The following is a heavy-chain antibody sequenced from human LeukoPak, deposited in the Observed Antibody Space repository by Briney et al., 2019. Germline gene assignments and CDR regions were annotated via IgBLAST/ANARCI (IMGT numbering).Heavy chain of an antibody. CDR3: ARVFPSAMVRGVDVGWFDP. D-gene: IGHD3-10*01. Sequence: SETLSLTCTVSGGSISSYYWSWIRQPPGKGLEWIGYIYYSGSTNYNPSLKSRVTISVDTSKNQFSLKLSSVTAADTAVYYCARVFPSAMVRGVDVGWFDPWGQGTLVTVSS. CDR1: GGSISSYY. J-gene: IGHJ5*02. V-gene: IGHV4-59*01. CDR2: IYYSGST.